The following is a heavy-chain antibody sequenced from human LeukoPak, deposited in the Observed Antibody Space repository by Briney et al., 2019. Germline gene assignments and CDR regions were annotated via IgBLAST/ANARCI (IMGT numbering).Heavy chain of an antibody. D-gene: IGHD2/OR15-2a*01. CDR1: GFTFSSYS. CDR2: ISSSSSYI. CDR3: ARGFYDQGGAFDI. V-gene: IGHV3-21*01. J-gene: IGHJ3*02. Sequence: GGSQRLSCAASGFTFSSYSMNWVRQAPGKGLEWVSSISSSSSYIYYADSVKGRFTISRDNAKNSLYLQMNSLRAEDTAVYYCARGFYDQGGAFDIWGQGTMVTVSS.